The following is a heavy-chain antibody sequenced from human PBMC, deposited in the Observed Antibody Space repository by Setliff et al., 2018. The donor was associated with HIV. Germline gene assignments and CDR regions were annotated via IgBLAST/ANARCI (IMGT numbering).Heavy chain of an antibody. CDR2: VIPDTGKT. CDR3: ARDLAYCSGGSCYRPFLYYFYYMDV. Sequence: ASVKVSCKASGYSFSEYYTLWVRQAPGQGLEWMGWVIPDTGKTYYAQKFQGRVTMTSDTSINTAYLEVNRLTSDDTAIYFCARDLAYCSGGSCYRPFLYYFYYMDVWGNGTTVTVSS. CDR1: GYSFSEYY. V-gene: IGHV1-2*02. J-gene: IGHJ6*03. D-gene: IGHD2-15*01.